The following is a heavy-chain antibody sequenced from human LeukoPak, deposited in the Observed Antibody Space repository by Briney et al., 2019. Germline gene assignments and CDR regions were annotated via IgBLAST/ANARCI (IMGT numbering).Heavy chain of an antibody. CDR1: GFTFDDYA. V-gene: IGHV3-9*01. Sequence: GGSLRLSCAASGFTFDDYATHWVRQAPGKGLEWISGISWNSGSIGYADSVKGRFTISRDNAKNSLYLQMNSLRAEDTALYYCASGRSYDSSGLDYWGQGTLVTVSS. J-gene: IGHJ4*02. CDR2: ISWNSGSI. D-gene: IGHD3-22*01. CDR3: ASGRSYDSSGLDY.